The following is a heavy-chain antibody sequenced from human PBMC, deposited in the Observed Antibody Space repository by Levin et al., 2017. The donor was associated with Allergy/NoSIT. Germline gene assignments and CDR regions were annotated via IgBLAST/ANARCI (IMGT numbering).Heavy chain of an antibody. CDR3: ARAAYGMDV. V-gene: IGHV3-48*01. CDR2: ISRDSSTI. CDR1: GFTFSSYS. J-gene: IGHJ6*02. Sequence: GGSLRLSCEASGFTFSSYSMNWVRQAPGKGLESVSYISRDSSTIHYADSVKGRFTVSRDNAKNSVYLQMNSLRGDDTAVYYCARAAYGMDVWGQGTTVTVSS.